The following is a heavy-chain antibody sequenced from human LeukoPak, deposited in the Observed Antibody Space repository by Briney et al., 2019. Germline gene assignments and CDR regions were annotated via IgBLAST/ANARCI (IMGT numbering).Heavy chain of an antibody. CDR1: GGSISSYY. Sequence: SETLSLTCTVSGGSISSYYWSWIRQPAGKGLEWIGRIYTSGSTNYNPSLKSRVTMSVDTSKNKFSLKLSPVSAADTAVYYCARDVRITIFGGRYYYYYMDVWGKGTTVSVSS. CDR3: ARDVRITIFGGRYYYYYMDV. D-gene: IGHD3-3*01. V-gene: IGHV4-4*07. J-gene: IGHJ6*03. CDR2: IYTSGST.